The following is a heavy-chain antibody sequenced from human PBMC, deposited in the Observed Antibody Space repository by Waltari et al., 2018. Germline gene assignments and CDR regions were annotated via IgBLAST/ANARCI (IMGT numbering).Heavy chain of an antibody. V-gene: IGHV3-53*01. CDR1: GFTVGSTY. Sequence: EVQLVESGGGLIQPGGSLRLSCVASGFTVGSTYMNWVRKAPGKGLEWVSVIYNGENTYYTDSVKGRFTISADNSKNTLYLQMNSLRAEDTAVYYCARVGVGSSGWLDHWGQGTLVTVSS. D-gene: IGHD6-19*01. CDR2: IYNGENT. CDR3: ARVGVGSSGWLDH. J-gene: IGHJ4*02.